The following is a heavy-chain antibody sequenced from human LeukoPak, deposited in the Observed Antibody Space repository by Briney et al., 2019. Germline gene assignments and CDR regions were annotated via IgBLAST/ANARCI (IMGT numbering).Heavy chain of an antibody. Sequence: NASETLSLTCAVYGGSFSGYYWSWIRQPPGKGLEWIGEINHSGSTNYNPSLKSRVTISVDTSKNQFSLKLSSVTAADTAVYYCARGRVVVPAASRAGAQYYFDYWGQGTLVTVPS. CDR3: ARGRVVVPAASRAGAQYYFDY. CDR1: GGSFSGYY. J-gene: IGHJ4*02. V-gene: IGHV4-34*01. D-gene: IGHD2-2*01. CDR2: INHSGST.